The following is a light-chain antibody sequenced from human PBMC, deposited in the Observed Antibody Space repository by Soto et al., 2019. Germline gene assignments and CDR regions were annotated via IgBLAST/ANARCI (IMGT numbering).Light chain of an antibody. CDR3: SSNTSIRTLL. V-gene: IGLV2-14*01. CDR2: GVN. CDR1: SSDVGRYNY. J-gene: IGLJ3*02. Sequence: QSVLTQPASVSGSPGQSITISCTGTSSDVGRYNYVSWHQQHPGGAPKLIIYGVNNRPSGVSNRFSGSKSGNTASLTISGLQAEDEADYYCSSNTSIRTLLFGGGTKLTVL.